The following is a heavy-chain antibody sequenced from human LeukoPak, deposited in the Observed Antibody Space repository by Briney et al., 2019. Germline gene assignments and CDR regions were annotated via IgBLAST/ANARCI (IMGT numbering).Heavy chain of an antibody. CDR1: GFTFSSYA. J-gene: IGHJ4*02. CDR2: ISGSGGST. D-gene: IGHD4-17*01. V-gene: IGHV3-23*01. Sequence: PEGTLSPSCAAPGFTFSSYAMSWVRQAPGKGLEWVSAISGSGGSTYYADSVKGRFTISRDNSKNTLYLQMNSLRAEDTAVYYCAKNYGDYQGDYFDYWGQGTLVTVSS. CDR3: AKNYGDYQGDYFDY.